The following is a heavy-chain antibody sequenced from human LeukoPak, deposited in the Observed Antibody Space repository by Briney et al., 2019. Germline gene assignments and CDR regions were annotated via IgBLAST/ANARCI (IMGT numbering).Heavy chain of an antibody. CDR1: GFGFSASA. Sequence: GGSLRLSCVASGFGFSASAIHWVRQASGKGLEWVGRVRGKPHSSATSYGASVQGRFTISRDNSKNTAYLQMSSLKIEDTAVYYCSREGTTALAGTAQDYWGQGTLVIVSS. CDR3: SREGTTALAGTAQDY. V-gene: IGHV3-73*01. CDR2: VRGKPHSSAT. J-gene: IGHJ4*02. D-gene: IGHD4-11*01.